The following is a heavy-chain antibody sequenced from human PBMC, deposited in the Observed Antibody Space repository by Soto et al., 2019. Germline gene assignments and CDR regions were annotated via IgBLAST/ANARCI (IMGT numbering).Heavy chain of an antibody. D-gene: IGHD5-12*01. CDR1: AFSLTSCS. CDR3: AKGEMATIRNSFDP. Sequence: GGSLRLSCVTSAFSLTSCSMSWVRQTPGKGLEWVSALSRSGGATCYADSVKGRFTISRDTSTNTLYLQMSNLRAEDTAIYYCAKGEMATIRNSFDPWGQGTLVTVS. CDR2: LSRSGGAT. J-gene: IGHJ5*02. V-gene: IGHV3-23*01.